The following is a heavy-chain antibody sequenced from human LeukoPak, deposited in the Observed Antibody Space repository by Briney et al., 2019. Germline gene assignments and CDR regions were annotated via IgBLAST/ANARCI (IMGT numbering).Heavy chain of an antibody. Sequence: SVTLSLTCAVSGGSVSSGNWWNWVRQPPGKGLEWIGEVHLDGRTNYNPSLESRLTISVDLSENHVSLKLTSVTAADTAVYYCAREGGFYRPLDYSGQGTLVTVSS. J-gene: IGHJ4*02. CDR3: AREGGFYRPLDY. D-gene: IGHD3-3*01. CDR1: GGSVSSGNW. CDR2: VHLDGRT. V-gene: IGHV4-4*02.